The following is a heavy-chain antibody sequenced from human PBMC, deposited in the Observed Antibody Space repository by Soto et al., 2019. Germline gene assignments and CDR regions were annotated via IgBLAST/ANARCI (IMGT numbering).Heavy chain of an antibody. CDR1: GFRFSYYA. J-gene: IGHJ6*02. V-gene: IGHV3-23*01. D-gene: IGHD3-22*01. CDR2: LSGSGGST. Sequence: EVQLLESGGGLVQPGGSLRLSCAASGFRFSYYAMSWVRQAPGKGLEWVSGLSGSGGSTFYADSGQGRFTISRDTSKNTLYLQMNRLRAEDTAVYYFAKRLTSSDYYVVGLDVGGQGTTVTVSS. CDR3: AKRLTSSDYYVVGLDV.